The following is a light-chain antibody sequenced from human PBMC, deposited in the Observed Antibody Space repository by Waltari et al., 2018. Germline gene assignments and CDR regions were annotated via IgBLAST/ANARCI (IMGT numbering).Light chain of an antibody. CDR2: DTH. CDR3: GTWDSSLSAAV. J-gene: IGLJ2*01. CDR1: SSTIGDNY. Sequence: QSVLTQPPSVSASPGQKVTISCPGSSSTIGDNYVSWYQQLPGTAPKLLLYDTHKRPSGIPARFSGSKSGTSATLGVTGLQTGDEVDYYCGTWDSSLSAAVFGGGTKLTVL. V-gene: IGLV1-51*01.